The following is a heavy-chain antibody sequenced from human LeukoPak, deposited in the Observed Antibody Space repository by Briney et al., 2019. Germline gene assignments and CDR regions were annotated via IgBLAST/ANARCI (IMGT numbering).Heavy chain of an antibody. Sequence: EASVKVSCKVSGYTLTELSMHWVRQAPGKGLEWMGGFDPEDGETIYAQKFQGRVTMTEDTSTDTAYVELSSLRSEDTAVYYCATWAYYYGSGPRGYYFDYWGQGTLVTVSS. CDR3: ATWAYYYGSGPRGYYFDY. D-gene: IGHD3-10*01. CDR1: GYTLTELS. CDR2: FDPEDGET. J-gene: IGHJ4*02. V-gene: IGHV1-24*01.